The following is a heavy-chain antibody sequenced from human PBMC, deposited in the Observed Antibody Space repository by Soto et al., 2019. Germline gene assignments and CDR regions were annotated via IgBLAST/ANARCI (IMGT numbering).Heavy chain of an antibody. Sequence: GGSLRLSCAASGFTFSSYWMHWVRQVPGKGPVWVSRINSDATSITYADSVRGRFTISRDNAKNTVFLQMNRLGAEDTAVYYCARGYGGSYLADWWGQGTLVTVSS. CDR1: GFTFSSYW. CDR3: ARGYGGSYLADW. V-gene: IGHV3-74*03. J-gene: IGHJ4*02. CDR2: INSDATSI. D-gene: IGHD5-18*01.